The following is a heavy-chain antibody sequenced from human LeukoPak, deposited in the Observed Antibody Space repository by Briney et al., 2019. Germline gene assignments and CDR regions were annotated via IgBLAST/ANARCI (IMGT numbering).Heavy chain of an antibody. V-gene: IGHV4-59*08. CDR1: GGSISSYY. CDR2: IYYSGST. CDR3: ARRDYYDSSGSTVGAFDI. J-gene: IGHJ3*02. Sequence: PSETLSLTCTVSGGSISSYYWSWIRQPPGKGLEWIGYIYYSGSTNYNPSLKSRVTISVDTSKSQFSLKLSSVTAADTAVYYCARRDYYDSSGSTVGAFDIWGQGTMVTVSS. D-gene: IGHD3-22*01.